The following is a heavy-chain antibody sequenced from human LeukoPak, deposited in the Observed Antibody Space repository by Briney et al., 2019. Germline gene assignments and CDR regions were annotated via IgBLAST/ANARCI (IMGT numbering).Heavy chain of an antibody. CDR3: AKDSEFSSGCDFDN. D-gene: IGHD6-6*01. J-gene: IGHJ4*02. CDR2: ISSGGSGSTK. V-gene: IGHV3-48*03. CDR1: GFTFSSYD. Sequence: PGGSLRLSCAASGFTFSSYDMNWVRQAPGKGLEWVAYISSGGSGSTKFYADSVRGRFTISNANAETSLHLQRSRLTDEATAYYYCAKDSEFSSGCDFDNWGQGTLVTVSS.